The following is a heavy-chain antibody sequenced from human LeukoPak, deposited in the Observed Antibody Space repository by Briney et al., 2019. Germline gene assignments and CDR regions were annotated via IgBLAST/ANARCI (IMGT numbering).Heavy chain of an antibody. V-gene: IGHV4-59*01. CDR3: ASLSGSYYFY. CDR1: GGPISSYY. CDR2: IYYSGST. J-gene: IGHJ4*02. D-gene: IGHD1-26*01. Sequence: SETLSLTCTVSGGPISSYYWSWIRQPPGKGLEWIGYIYYSGSTNYNPSLKSRVTISVDTSKNQFSLKLSSVTAADTAVYYCASLSGSYYFYWGQGTLVTVSS.